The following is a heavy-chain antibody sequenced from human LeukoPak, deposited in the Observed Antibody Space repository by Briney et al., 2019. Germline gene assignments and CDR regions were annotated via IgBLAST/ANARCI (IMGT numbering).Heavy chain of an antibody. CDR1: GFTFSSEG. CDR2: SSGSGGST. Sequence: TGGSLRLSCAASGFTFSSEGMSRILQAPGKGLEWVSASSGSGGSTYYADSVKGRFTISRDNSKNTLYLQMNSLRAEDTVVFFFQAEDGIRYFDRDAFDIWGQGTMVTVSS. CDR3: QAEDGIRYFDRDAFDI. D-gene: IGHD3-9*01. J-gene: IGHJ3*02. V-gene: IGHV3-23*01.